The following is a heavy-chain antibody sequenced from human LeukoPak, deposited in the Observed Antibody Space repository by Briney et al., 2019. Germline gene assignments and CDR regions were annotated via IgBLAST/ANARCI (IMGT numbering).Heavy chain of an antibody. V-gene: IGHV4-38-2*02. CDR3: ARTYYDILTGYYGFDY. CDR1: GYSISSGYY. J-gene: IGHJ4*02. Sequence: SETLSLTCTVSGYSISSGYYWGWIRQPPGKGLEWIGSIYHSGSTYYNPSLKSRVTISVDTSKNQFSLKLSSVTAADTAVYYCARTYYDILTGYYGFDYWGQGTLVIVSS. CDR2: IYHSGST. D-gene: IGHD3-9*01.